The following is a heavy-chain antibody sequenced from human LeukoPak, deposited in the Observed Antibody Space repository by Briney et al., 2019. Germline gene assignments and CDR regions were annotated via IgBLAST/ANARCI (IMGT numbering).Heavy chain of an antibody. Sequence: PGGSLRLSCAASGFTFSTYSMNWVRQAPGKGLEWVSSISNNGNYIYYADSVKGRFTISRDNAKNSLYLQMNSLRVEDTAVYYCARLYCSGDCYAFDYRGQGTLVTVSS. CDR2: ISNNGNYI. D-gene: IGHD2-21*02. V-gene: IGHV3-21*01. J-gene: IGHJ4*02. CDR1: GFTFSTYS. CDR3: ARLYCSGDCYAFDY.